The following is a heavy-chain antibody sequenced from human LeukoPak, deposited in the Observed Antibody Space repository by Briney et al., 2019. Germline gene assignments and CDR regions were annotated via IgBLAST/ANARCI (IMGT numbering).Heavy chain of an antibody. J-gene: IGHJ5*02. Sequence: TSETLSLTCTVSGGSISSSSYYWGWIRQPPGKGLEWIGSIYYSGSTYYNPSLKSRVTISVDTSKNQFSLKLSSVTAADTAVYYCASVRFLEWLLQNNWFDPWGQGTLVTVSS. D-gene: IGHD3-3*01. CDR1: GGSISSSSYY. V-gene: IGHV4-39*07. CDR3: ASVRFLEWLLQNNWFDP. CDR2: IYYSGST.